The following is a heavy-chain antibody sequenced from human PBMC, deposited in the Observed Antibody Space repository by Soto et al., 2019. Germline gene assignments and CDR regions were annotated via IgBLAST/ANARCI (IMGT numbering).Heavy chain of an antibody. J-gene: IGHJ4*02. V-gene: IGHV1-18*01. CDR3: ARDRADYDILTSYPDFDY. CDR2: ISAYNGNT. CDR1: GYTFTSYG. D-gene: IGHD3-9*01. Sequence: QVQLVQSGAEVKKPGASVKVSCKASGYTFTSYGISWVRQAPGQGLEWMGWISAYNGNTNYAQKLQGRVTMTTDTSTSTAYMELRSLRSDDTAVYYCARDRADYDILTSYPDFDYWGQGTLVTVSS.